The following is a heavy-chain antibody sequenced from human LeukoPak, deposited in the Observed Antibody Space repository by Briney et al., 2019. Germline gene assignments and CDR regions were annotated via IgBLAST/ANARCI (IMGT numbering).Heavy chain of an antibody. D-gene: IGHD5-18*01. CDR2: ISGRGGIT. V-gene: IGHV3-23*01. J-gene: IGHJ3*01. CDR3: AKDISGYSYGLWFDAFDV. CDR1: GFTFSSYA. Sequence: GGSLRLSCAASGFTFSSYAMSWVRQAPGKGLEWVSSISGRGGITYYADSAKGRFTISRGNSKNTLYLQMNSLRAEDPAVYYCAKDISGYSYGLWFDAFDVWGQGTMVTVSS.